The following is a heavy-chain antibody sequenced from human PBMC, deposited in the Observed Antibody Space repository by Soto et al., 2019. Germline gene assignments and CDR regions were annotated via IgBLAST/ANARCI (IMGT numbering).Heavy chain of an antibody. V-gene: IGHV3-30*18. CDR2: ISYDGSNK. Sequence: GGSLRLSCAASGFTFSSYGMHWVRQAPGKGLEWVAVISYDGSNKYYADSVKGRFTISRDNSKNTLYLQMNSLRAEDTAVYYCAKDHDKFLGEYAFDIWGQGTMVTVSS. D-gene: IGHD3-16*01. J-gene: IGHJ3*02. CDR3: AKDHDKFLGEYAFDI. CDR1: GFTFSSYG.